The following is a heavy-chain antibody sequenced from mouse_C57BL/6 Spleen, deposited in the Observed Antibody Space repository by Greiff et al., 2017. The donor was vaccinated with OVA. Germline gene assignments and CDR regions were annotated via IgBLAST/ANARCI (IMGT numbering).Heavy chain of an antibody. CDR1: GYSITSGYY. V-gene: IGHV3-6*01. Sequence: ESGPGLVKPSQSLSLTCSVTGYSITSGYYWNWIRQFPGNKLEWMGYISYDGSNNYNPSLKNRISITRDTSKNQFFLKLNSVTTEDTATYYCARDGITTAVDYWGQGTTLTVSS. CDR2: ISYDGSN. D-gene: IGHD1-1*01. J-gene: IGHJ2*01. CDR3: ARDGITTAVDY.